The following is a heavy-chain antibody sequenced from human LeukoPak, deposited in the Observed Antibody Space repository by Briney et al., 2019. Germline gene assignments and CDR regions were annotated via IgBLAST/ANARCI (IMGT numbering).Heavy chain of an antibody. CDR1: AGSISGYY. CDR2: INHSGST. V-gene: IGHV4-34*01. D-gene: IGHD3-22*01. CDR3: ARDRDSSGYYSKDY. J-gene: IGHJ4*02. Sequence: SETLSLTCTVSAGSISGYYWSWIRRPPGKGLEWIGEINHSGSTNYNPSLKSRVTISVDTSKNQFSLKLSSVTAADTAVYYCARDRDSSGYYSKDYWGQGTLVTVSS.